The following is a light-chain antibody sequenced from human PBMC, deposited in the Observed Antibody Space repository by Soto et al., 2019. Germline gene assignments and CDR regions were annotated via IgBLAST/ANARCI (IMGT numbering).Light chain of an antibody. Sequence: EVAKTHTPETQSLSTGERATRSCWASHSVTTHLAWYQQKPGQAPRLLIYGASTRATGIPARFSGSGSGTQFTLTISCLQHADFAVYYCHQYNNWSPLTSGGGTKVDIK. CDR1: HSVTTH. J-gene: IGKJ4*01. CDR2: GAS. CDR3: HQYNNWSPLT. V-gene: IGKV3-15*01.